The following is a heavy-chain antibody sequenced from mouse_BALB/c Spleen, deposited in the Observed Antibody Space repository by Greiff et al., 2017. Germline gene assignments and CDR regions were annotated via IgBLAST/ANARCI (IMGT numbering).Heavy chain of an antibody. J-gene: IGHJ2*01. V-gene: IGHV3-2*02. CDR3: ARDYGSRYVDY. CDR1: GYSITSDYA. CDR2: ISYSGST. Sequence: EVQLQQSGPGLVKPSQSLSLTCTVTGYSITSDYAWNWIRQFPGNKLEWMGYISYSGSTSYNPSLKSRISITRDTSKNQFFLQLNSVTTEDTATYYCARDYGSRYVDYWGQGTTLTVSA. D-gene: IGHD1-1*01.